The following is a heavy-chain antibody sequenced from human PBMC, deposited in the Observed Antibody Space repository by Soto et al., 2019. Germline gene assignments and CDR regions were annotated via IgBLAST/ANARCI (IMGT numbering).Heavy chain of an antibody. V-gene: IGHV1-18*01. D-gene: IGHD2-2*01. Sequence: QVQLVQSGGEVKKPGASVKVSCKASGYTFTNYGVTWVRQSPGQGLGWMGWISAYTDNPNYAPKLQGRVTMTIDTSTTTAYMDLSSLTSDDTAVYYCARVIPGAEAWFGPWGQGTLVTVSS. CDR1: GYTFTNYG. CDR3: ARVIPGAEAWFGP. J-gene: IGHJ5*02. CDR2: ISAYTDNP.